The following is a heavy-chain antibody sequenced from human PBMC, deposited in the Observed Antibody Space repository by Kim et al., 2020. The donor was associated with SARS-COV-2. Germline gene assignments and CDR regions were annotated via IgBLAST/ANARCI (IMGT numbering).Heavy chain of an antibody. CDR1: GFTFSSYD. J-gene: IGHJ6*02. CDR3: ARAVSGSYFPAYYYYGMDV. D-gene: IGHD1-26*01. V-gene: IGHV3-13*04. Sequence: GGSLRLTCAASGFTFSSYDMHWVRQATGKGLEWVSTIGTAGDTYYPGSVKGRFTISRENAKNSWYLQMNSLRAGDTAVYYCARAVSGSYFPAYYYYGMDVWGQGTTVTVSS. CDR2: IGTAGDT.